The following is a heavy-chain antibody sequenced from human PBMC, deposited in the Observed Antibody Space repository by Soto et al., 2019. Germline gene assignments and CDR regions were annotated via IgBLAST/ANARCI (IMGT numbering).Heavy chain of an antibody. J-gene: IGHJ6*02. Sequence: KASETLSLTCTVSGGSISSGGYYWSWIRQHPGKGLEWIGYIYYSGSTYYNPSLKSRVTISVDTSKNQFSLKLSSVTAADTAVYYCARDKVDGGYSYGYYYYGMDVWGQGTTVTVSS. CDR2: IYYSGST. CDR3: ARDKVDGGYSYGYYYYGMDV. CDR1: GGSISSGGYY. V-gene: IGHV4-31*03. D-gene: IGHD5-18*01.